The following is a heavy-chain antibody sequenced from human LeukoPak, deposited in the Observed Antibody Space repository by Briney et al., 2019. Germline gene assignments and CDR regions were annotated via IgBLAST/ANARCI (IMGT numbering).Heavy chain of an antibody. V-gene: IGHV3-9*01. CDR1: GSTFDDYA. Sequence: PGGSLRLSCAASGSTFDDYAMHWVRQAPGKGLEWVSGISWNSGSIGYADSVKGRFTISRDNAKNSLYLQMNSLRAEDTALYYCAKDPGGSYFQYFQHWGQGTLVTVSS. D-gene: IGHD1-26*01. CDR3: AKDPGGSYFQYFQH. CDR2: ISWNSGSI. J-gene: IGHJ1*01.